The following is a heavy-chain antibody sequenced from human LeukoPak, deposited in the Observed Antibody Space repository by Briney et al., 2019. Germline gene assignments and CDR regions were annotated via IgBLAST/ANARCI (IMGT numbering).Heavy chain of an antibody. CDR2: INHSGST. Sequence: SETLSLTCAVYGGSFSGYYWSWIRQPPGKGLEWIGEINHSGSTNYNPSLKSRVTISVDTSKNQFSLKLSSVTAADTAVYYCSRGGWRRLDDYWGQGTLVTVSS. CDR1: GGSFSGYY. D-gene: IGHD6-19*01. CDR3: SRGGWRRLDDY. J-gene: IGHJ4*02. V-gene: IGHV4-34*01.